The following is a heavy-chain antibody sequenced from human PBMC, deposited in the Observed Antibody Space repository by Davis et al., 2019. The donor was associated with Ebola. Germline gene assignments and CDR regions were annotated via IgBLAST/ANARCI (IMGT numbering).Heavy chain of an antibody. V-gene: IGHV3-21*01. CDR2: ISSSGTYI. CDR1: GFTFSDYS. CDR3: ARRGTYFYDSSGQGSDY. D-gene: IGHD3-22*01. J-gene: IGHJ4*02. Sequence: PGGSLRLSCAASGFTFSDYSVSWVRQAPGKGLEWVSSISSSGTYINYADSVKGRFTISRDNAKNSLFLQMNSLRVEDTAVYYCARRGTYFYDSSGQGSDYWGQGTLVTVSS.